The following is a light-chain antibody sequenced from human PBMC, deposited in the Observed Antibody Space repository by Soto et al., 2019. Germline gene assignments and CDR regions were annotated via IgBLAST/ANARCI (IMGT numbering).Light chain of an antibody. J-gene: IGKJ5*01. CDR3: QQYGSLIT. V-gene: IGKV3-20*01. CDR2: GTS. CDR1: QSVSTY. Sequence: EIVLTQSPATLSLSPGERATLSCRASQSVSTYLAWFQQLPGQAPRLLIYGTSSRATGIPDRFSGSGSGTDFTLTISRLEPEDFAVYYCQQYGSLITFGQGTRLEIK.